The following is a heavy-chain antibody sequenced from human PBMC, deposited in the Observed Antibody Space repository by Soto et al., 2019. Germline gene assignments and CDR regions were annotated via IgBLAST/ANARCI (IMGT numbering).Heavy chain of an antibody. D-gene: IGHD1-26*01. CDR3: AKAGAIVEDGPRVYLYNALDV. CDR1: GYTFTGYY. J-gene: IGHJ6*02. V-gene: IGHV1-2*02. Sequence: ASVKVSCKASGYTFTGYYVHWVRQAPGQGLEWMGWINPNSGDTYLAQRFQGRVTMNRDTSIGTAYMELRGLTSDDTAEYYCAKAGAIVEDGPRVYLYNALDVWGQGTTVTVSS. CDR2: INPNSGDT.